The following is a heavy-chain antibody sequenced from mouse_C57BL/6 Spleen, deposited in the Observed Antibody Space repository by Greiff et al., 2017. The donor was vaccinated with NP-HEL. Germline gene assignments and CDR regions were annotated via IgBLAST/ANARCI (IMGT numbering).Heavy chain of an antibody. CDR2: ISSGSSTI. CDR1: GFTFSDYG. J-gene: IGHJ4*01. D-gene: IGHD2-10*02. Sequence: EVKLVESGGGLVKPGGSLKLSCAASGFTFSDYGMHWVRQAPEKGLEWVAYISSGSSTIYYADTVKGRFTISRDNAKNTLFLQMTSLRSEDTAMYYCARRYGNYLYYAMDYWGQGTSVTVSS. CDR3: ARRYGNYLYYAMDY. V-gene: IGHV5-17*01.